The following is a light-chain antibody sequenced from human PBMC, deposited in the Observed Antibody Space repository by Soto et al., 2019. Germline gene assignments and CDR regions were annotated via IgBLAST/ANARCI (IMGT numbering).Light chain of an antibody. CDR3: HQRSNSPIT. J-gene: IGKJ5*01. Sequence: EIVLTQSPATLSLSPGERATLSCRTSQSVSSYFAWYQQKPGRAPRLLIYDAYNRATGIPARFIGSRAGTDFALTIISLGPEDVAVYYCHQRSNSPITFGQGTRLEIK. CDR1: QSVSSY. CDR2: DAY. V-gene: IGKV3-11*01.